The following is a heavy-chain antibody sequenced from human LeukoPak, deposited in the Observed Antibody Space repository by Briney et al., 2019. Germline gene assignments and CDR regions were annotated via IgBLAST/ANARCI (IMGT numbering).Heavy chain of an antibody. Sequence: ASVKVSCKASGYTFTNYYMHWVRQAPGQGLEWMGIINPSGGSTSYAQQFQGRVTMTRDTSTSTVYMELSSLRSEDTAVYYCAGARGFLVVGDAFDIWGQGTMVTVSS. CDR3: AGARGFLVVGDAFDI. CDR2: INPSGGST. J-gene: IGHJ3*02. D-gene: IGHD3-22*01. CDR1: GYTFTNYY. V-gene: IGHV1-46*01.